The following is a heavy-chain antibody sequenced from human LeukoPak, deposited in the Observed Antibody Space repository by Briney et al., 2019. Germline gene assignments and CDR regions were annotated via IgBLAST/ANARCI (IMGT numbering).Heavy chain of an antibody. J-gene: IGHJ3*02. CDR1: GSSISSGSYY. CDR3: ARDGTKSAFDI. V-gene: IGHV4-61*02. CDR2: IYTSGST. D-gene: IGHD1-26*01. Sequence: SQTLSLTCTVSGSSISSGSYYWSWIRQPAGKGLEWIGRIYTSGSTNYNPSLKSRVTISVDTSKNQFSLKLSSVTAADTAVYYCARDGTKSAFDIWGQGTMVTVS.